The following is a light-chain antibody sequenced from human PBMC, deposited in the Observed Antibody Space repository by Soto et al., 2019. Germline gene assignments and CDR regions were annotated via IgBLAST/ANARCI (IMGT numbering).Light chain of an antibody. Sequence: ETMMTQSPDTLSVSLGERATLSCRASQSLRSSLAWYQQKPGQAPRLLIYDASNRATGIPARFSGSGSGTDFTLTISSLEPEDFAVYYCQQRSNWPSFGGGTKVDIK. CDR1: QSLRSS. CDR2: DAS. V-gene: IGKV3-11*01. CDR3: QQRSNWPS. J-gene: IGKJ4*01.